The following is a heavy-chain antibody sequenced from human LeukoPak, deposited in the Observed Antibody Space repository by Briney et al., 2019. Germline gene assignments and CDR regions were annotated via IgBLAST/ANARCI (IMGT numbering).Heavy chain of an antibody. CDR3: ARFEVSWSGSNWFDP. V-gene: IGHV1-18*01. D-gene: IGHD3-3*01. J-gene: IGHJ5*02. CDR1: GYTFTSYG. Sequence: ASVKVSCKASGYTFTSYGISWVRQAPGQGLEWMGWISAYNGNTNYAQKLQGRVTMTTDTSTSTAYMELRSLRSDDTAVYYCARFEVSWSGSNWFDPWGQGTLVTVSS. CDR2: ISAYNGNT.